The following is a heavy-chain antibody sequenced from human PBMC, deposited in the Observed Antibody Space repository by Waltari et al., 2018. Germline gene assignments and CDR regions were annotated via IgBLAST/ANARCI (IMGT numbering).Heavy chain of an antibody. CDR3: ARIVGATTYYYYMDV. J-gene: IGHJ6*03. D-gene: IGHD1-26*01. CDR1: GGSLSSGSYY. V-gene: IGHV4-61*02. Sequence: QVQLKESGPGLLKPSQTLSLTCTVSGGSLSSGSYYWSWIRQPAGKGLEWIGRIYTSGGTNSNPSLKSRVTISVDTSKNQFSLKLSVVTAADTAVYYCARIVGATTYYYYMDVWGKGTTVTVSS. CDR2: IYTSGGT.